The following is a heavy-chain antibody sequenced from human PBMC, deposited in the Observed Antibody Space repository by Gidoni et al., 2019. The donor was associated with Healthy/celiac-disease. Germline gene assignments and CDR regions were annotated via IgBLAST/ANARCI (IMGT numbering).Heavy chain of an antibody. CDR1: GFPFSSYA. CDR3: AKDLRSVFYFDD. V-gene: IGHV3-23*01. Sequence: EVQLFESGGGSVQPGGSLSLACAPSGFPFSSYAKSWVRQAPGKGLEWVSAISGSGGSTYYAGSVKGRFTISRDNSKNTLYLQMNSLRAEDTAVYYCAKDLRSVFYFDDWGQGTLVTVSS. D-gene: IGHD6-25*01. CDR2: ISGSGGST. J-gene: IGHJ4*02.